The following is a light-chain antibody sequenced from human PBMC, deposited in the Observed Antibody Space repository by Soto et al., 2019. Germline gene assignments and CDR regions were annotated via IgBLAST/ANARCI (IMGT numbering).Light chain of an antibody. J-gene: IGLJ2*01. V-gene: IGLV1-51*01. CDR2: DNN. Sequence: QSVLTQPPSVSAAPGQKVTISCSGSSSNIGNNYVSWYQQLPGTAPKLLIYDNNKRPSGIPDRFSGSKSGTSATLGITGLQTGDEADYHCGTWDSSLSAGDVVFGGGTKLTVL. CDR1: SSNIGNNY. CDR3: GTWDSSLSAGDVV.